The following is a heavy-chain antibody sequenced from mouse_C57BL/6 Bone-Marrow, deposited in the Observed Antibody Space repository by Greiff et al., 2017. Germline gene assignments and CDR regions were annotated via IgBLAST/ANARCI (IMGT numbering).Heavy chain of an antibody. D-gene: IGHD1-1*01. Sequence: EVMLVESGEGLVKPGGSLKLSCAASGFTFSSYAMSWVRQTPEKRLEWVAYISSGGDYIYYADTVKGRFTISRDNARNTLYLQMSSLKSEDTAMDYCTRITTVVYYYAMDYWGQGTSVTVSS. CDR1: GFTFSSYA. CDR3: TRITTVVYYYAMDY. V-gene: IGHV5-9-1*02. J-gene: IGHJ4*01. CDR2: ISSGGDYI.